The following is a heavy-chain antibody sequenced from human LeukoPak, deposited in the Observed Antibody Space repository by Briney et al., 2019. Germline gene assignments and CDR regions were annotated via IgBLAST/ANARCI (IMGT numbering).Heavy chain of an antibody. V-gene: IGHV4-59*01. CDR3: ARQAGRVTPHWYFDL. D-gene: IGHD2-21*02. Sequence: PSETLSLTCTVSGGSISSYYWSWIRQPPGKGLEWIGYIYYSGSTNYNPSLKSRITISVDTSKDQFSLKLSSVTAADTAVYYCARQAGRVTPHWYFDLWGRGTLVTVSS. CDR2: IYYSGST. CDR1: GGSISSYY. J-gene: IGHJ2*01.